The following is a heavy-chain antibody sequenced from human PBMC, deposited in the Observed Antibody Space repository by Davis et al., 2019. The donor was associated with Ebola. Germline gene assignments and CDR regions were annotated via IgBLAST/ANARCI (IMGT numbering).Heavy chain of an antibody. V-gene: IGHV4-59*12. CDR1: GGSISSYY. CDR2: IYYSGST. Sequence: MPSETLSLTCTVSGGSISSYYWSWIRQPPGKGLEWIGYIYYSGSTNYNPSLKSRVTISVDTSKNQFSLKLSSVTAAETAVYYCARKMEYGGPDYWGQGTLVTVSS. CDR3: ARKMEYGGPDY. D-gene: IGHD2-8*01. J-gene: IGHJ4*02.